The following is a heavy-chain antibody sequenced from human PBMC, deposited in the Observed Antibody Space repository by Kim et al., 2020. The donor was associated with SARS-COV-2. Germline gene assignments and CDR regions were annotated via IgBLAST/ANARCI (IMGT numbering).Heavy chain of an antibody. D-gene: IGHD3-3*01. CDR2: IKPDGSEQ. CDR1: GFSFSANY. V-gene: IGHV3-7*03. J-gene: IGHJ4*02. CDR3: ARETFWRFHY. Sequence: GRSLRLSCAASGFSFSANYMSWVRQAPGKGLEWVAKIKPDGSEQYYLDSVKGRFTISRDNARNSLFLEMDTLSADDTAIYYCARETFWRFHYWGRGTLV.